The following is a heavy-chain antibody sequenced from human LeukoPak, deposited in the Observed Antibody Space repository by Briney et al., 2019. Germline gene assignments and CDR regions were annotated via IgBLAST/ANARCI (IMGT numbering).Heavy chain of an antibody. J-gene: IGHJ3*02. D-gene: IGHD2-21*02. V-gene: IGHV1-18*01. CDR1: GYSFITYG. CDR2: ISTYNGDT. CDR3: ARHCGGDCKGAFDI. Sequence: GASVNVSFKPSGYSFITYGISGVRQAPGQGLEWMGWISTYNGDTNYAQSFQGRVTMTTDTSTSTVYMELRSLRSEDTAVYYCARHCGGDCKGAFDIWGQGTMVTVSS.